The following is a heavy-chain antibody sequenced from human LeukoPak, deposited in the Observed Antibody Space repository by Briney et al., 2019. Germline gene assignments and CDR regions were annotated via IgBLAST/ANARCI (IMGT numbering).Heavy chain of an antibody. V-gene: IGHV3-74*01. J-gene: IGHJ4*02. CDR1: GFTLSNSW. D-gene: IGHD1-14*01. CDR3: ANHRGTVPDYFDY. Sequence: QTGGSLRLSCAASGFTLSNSWMHWVRQAPGKGLVWVSRIDPDGNTDYADSVKGRFTISRDNSKNTLYLQMNSLRAEDTAVYYCANHRGTVPDYFDYWGQGTLVAVSS. CDR2: IDPDGNT.